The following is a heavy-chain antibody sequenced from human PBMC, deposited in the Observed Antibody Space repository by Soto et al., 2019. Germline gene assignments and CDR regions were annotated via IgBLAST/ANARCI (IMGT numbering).Heavy chain of an antibody. CDR2: IIPIFGTA. CDR1: GGTFSSYS. CDR3: ARDLSHCSGGSCYRLGGRRFDP. Sequence: SVKVSCKSSGGTFSSYSMSWGRRAPGQGLEWMGGIIPIFGTANYAQKFQGRVTITADESTSTAYMELSSLRSEDTAVYYCARDLSHCSGGSCYRLGGRRFDPWGQGTLVTVSS. V-gene: IGHV1-69*13. D-gene: IGHD2-15*01. J-gene: IGHJ5*02.